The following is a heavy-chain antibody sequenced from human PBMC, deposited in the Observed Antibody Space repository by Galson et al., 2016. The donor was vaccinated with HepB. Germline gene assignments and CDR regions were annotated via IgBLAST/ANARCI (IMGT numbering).Heavy chain of an antibody. J-gene: IGHJ4*02. CDR3: ARTSYSYDTSDYSEAIYFDY. D-gene: IGHD3-16*01. CDR1: GFTFSTHT. V-gene: IGHV3-48*02. Sequence: SLRLSCAASGFTFSTHTINWVRQAPGKGLEWVAKISSSSADIFYADSVKGRFTISRNNAKNSLYLQMKSLRDEDTAVYFCARTSYSYDTSDYSEAIYFDYWGQGTLVSVSS. CDR2: ISSSSADI.